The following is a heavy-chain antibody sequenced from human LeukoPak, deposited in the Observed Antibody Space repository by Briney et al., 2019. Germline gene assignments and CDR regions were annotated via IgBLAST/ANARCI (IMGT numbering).Heavy chain of an antibody. V-gene: IGHV4-39*01. D-gene: IGHD1-14*01. CDR1: GGSISSNIYS. CDR2: IFYSGDT. J-gene: IGHJ6*03. CDR3: ARSISYIYYMDV. Sequence: KSSETLSLTCAVSGGSISSNIYSWGWVRQPPGEGLEWIGDIFYSGDTQYNASLKSRFTISVDTSENQFSLKLISVTAADTAMYYCARSISYIYYMDVWGRGTTVTVSS.